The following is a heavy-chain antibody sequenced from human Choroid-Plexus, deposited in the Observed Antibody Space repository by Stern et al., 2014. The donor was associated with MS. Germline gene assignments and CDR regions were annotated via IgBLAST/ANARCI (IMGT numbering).Heavy chain of an antibody. J-gene: IGHJ5*02. CDR2: VSYDGSNK. CDR3: AKDRQYLTYFFDH. D-gene: IGHD2/OR15-2a*01. V-gene: IGHV3-30*18. CDR1: GFTFGSCA. Sequence: MQLVESGGGVVQPGRPLRLSCVASGFTFGSCAMHWVRQAPGKGLAWVAGVSYDGSNKYYGDSVKGRFTISRDNSQNTLYMQMSSLRPEDTAVYYCAKDRQYLTYFFDHWGQGSLVTVSS.